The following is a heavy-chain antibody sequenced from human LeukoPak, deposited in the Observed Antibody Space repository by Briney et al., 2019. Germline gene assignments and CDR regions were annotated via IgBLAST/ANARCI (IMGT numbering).Heavy chain of an antibody. Sequence: GGSLRLSCAASGFTFGSYGMHWVRQAPGKGLEWVAVISYDGSNKYYAVSVKGRFTISRDNSKNTLYLQMNSLRAEDTAVYYCAKAGAGSGSIFDYWGQGTLVTVSS. J-gene: IGHJ4*02. D-gene: IGHD3-10*01. CDR1: GFTFGSYG. CDR3: AKAGAGSGSIFDY. CDR2: ISYDGSNK. V-gene: IGHV3-30*18.